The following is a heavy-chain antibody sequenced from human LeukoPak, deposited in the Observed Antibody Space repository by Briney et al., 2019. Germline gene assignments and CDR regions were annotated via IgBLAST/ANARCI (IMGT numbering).Heavy chain of an antibody. CDR3: AREVWRYCSSTSCPNDY. V-gene: IGHV3-21*01. J-gene: IGHJ4*02. Sequence: PGGSLRLSCAASGFTFSSYSMNWVRQAPGKGLEWVSSISSSSSYIYYADSVKGRFTISRDNAKNSLYPQMNSLRAEDTAVYYCAREVWRYCSSTSCPNDYWGQGTLVTVSS. D-gene: IGHD2-2*01. CDR1: GFTFSSYS. CDR2: ISSSSSYI.